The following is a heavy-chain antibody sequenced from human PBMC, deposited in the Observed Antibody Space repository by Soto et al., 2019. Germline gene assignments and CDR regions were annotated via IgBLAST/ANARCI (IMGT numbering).Heavy chain of an antibody. D-gene: IGHD3-3*01. Sequence: ASVKVSCKASGYTFTSYYMHWVRQAPGQGLEWMGIINPSGGSTSYAQKFQGRVTMTRDTSTSTVYMELSSLRSEDTAVYYCARDPDYDFWSGYSSYYYYGMDVWGQGTTVTVSS. CDR3: ARDPDYDFWSGYSSYYYYGMDV. CDR2: INPSGGST. CDR1: GYTFTSYY. V-gene: IGHV1-46*01. J-gene: IGHJ6*02.